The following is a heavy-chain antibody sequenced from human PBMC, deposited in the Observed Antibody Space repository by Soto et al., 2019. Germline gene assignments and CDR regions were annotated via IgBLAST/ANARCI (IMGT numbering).Heavy chain of an antibody. CDR2: IYHSGST. CDR3: ARAGGLGAVAVDY. D-gene: IGHD6-19*01. V-gene: IGHV4-30-2*01. Sequence: QLQLQESGSGLVKPSQTLSLTCAVSGGSISSGGYSWSWIRQPPGKGLEWIGYIYHSGSTYYNPSLQSRVTPSVDRSTNQFSLKLSSVTAADTAVYYCARAGGLGAVAVDYWGQGTLVTVSS. CDR1: GGSISSGGYS. J-gene: IGHJ4*02.